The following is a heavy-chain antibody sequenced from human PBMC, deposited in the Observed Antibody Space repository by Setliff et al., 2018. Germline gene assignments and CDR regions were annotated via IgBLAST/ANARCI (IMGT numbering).Heavy chain of an antibody. Sequence: GGSLRLSCAASGFTFSNAWMSWVRQAPGKGLEWVGRIKSKTDGGTTDYAAPVKGRFTISRDDSKNTLYLQMNSLKTEDTAVYYSTRRITIFGVVIKNDYWGQGTLVTVSS. CDR1: GFTFSNAW. J-gene: IGHJ4*02. CDR2: IKSKTDGGTT. V-gene: IGHV3-15*01. CDR3: TRRITIFGVVIKNDY. D-gene: IGHD3-3*01.